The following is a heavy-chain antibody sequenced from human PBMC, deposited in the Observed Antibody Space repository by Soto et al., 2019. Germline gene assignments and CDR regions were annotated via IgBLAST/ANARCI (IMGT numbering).Heavy chain of an antibody. V-gene: IGHV3-23*01. CDR2: IRNGGGDT. Sequence: EVHLLESGGDLVQPGGYLRLSCAASGFTLSTYAMNWVRQAPGKGLEWVSSIRNGGGDTFYADSVKGRFTISRDNSKNTLYLQMNGLRADATAVYYCARCKVITSVSGWCNYFAPRGQGTLLTVSS. J-gene: IGHJ5*02. D-gene: IGHD1-20*01. CDR3: ARCKVITSVSGWCNYFAP. CDR1: GFTLSTYA.